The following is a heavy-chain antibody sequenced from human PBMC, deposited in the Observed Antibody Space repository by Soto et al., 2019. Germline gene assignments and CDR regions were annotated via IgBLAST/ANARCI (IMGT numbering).Heavy chain of an antibody. V-gene: IGHV3-23*01. J-gene: IGHJ4*02. CDR3: AKDLSSWIYYFDY. CDR1: GFTFSSYA. Sequence: EVQLLESGGGLVQPGGSLRLSCAASGFTFSSYAMSWVRQAPGKGLEWVSAISGSGGSTYYADSVKGRFTISRDNSKNTLYLQINSLRAEDTAVYYCAKDLSSWIYYFDYWGQGTLVTVSS. CDR2: ISGSGGST. D-gene: IGHD6-13*01.